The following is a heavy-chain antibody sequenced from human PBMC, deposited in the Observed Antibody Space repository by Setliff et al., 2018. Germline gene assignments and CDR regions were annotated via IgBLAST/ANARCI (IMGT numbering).Heavy chain of an antibody. CDR1: GSSMTGRYI. Sequence: KPSETLSLTCVVSGSSMTGRYIWGWFRQSPGKGLQWIGNVFPSGTTRYNVSLENRLTISVDTSKKQFSLKLTSVTAADTAVYFCARGGTYRYFDYWGQGTLVTVSS. V-gene: IGHV4-38-2*01. J-gene: IGHJ4*02. CDR3: ARGGTYRYFDY. CDR2: VFPSGTT.